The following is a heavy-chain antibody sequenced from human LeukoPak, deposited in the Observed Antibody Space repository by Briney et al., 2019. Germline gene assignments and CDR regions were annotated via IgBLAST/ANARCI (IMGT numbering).Heavy chain of an antibody. CDR2: VYYDGTS. CDR1: GGSINSHSYY. D-gene: IGHD5-24*01. J-gene: IGHJ4*02. CDR3: VRHISTNTGYFDS. Sequence: SETLSLTCTVSGGSINSHSYYWGWIRQPPGKGLEWIVSVYYDGTSYSNPSLKSRAAVFVDTSRDQFSLDLSFVTAADTALYYCVRHISTNTGYFDSCGQGTLVSVSS. V-gene: IGHV4-39*01.